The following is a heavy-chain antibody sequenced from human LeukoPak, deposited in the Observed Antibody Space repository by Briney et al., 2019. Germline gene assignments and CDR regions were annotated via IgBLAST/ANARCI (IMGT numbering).Heavy chain of an antibody. CDR3: ARAVLSGSYFDY. Sequence: ASVKVSCKASGYTFTGYYMHWVRQAPGQGLEWMGWINPNSGGTNYAQKFQGRVTMTRDTSISTAYMELSRLRSDATAVYYCARAVLSGSYFDYWGQGTLVTVSS. J-gene: IGHJ4*02. D-gene: IGHD1-26*01. CDR2: INPNSGGT. V-gene: IGHV1-2*02. CDR1: GYTFTGYY.